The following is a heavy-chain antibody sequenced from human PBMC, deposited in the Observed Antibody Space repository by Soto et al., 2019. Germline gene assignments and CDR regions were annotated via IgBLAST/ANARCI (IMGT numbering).Heavy chain of an antibody. V-gene: IGHV3-53*01. CDR2: IYSGGST. J-gene: IGHJ6*02. CDR1: GFTVSSNY. D-gene: IGHD5-12*01. CDR3: ARGGGYDKEPDYYGMDV. Sequence: GGSLRLSCAASGFTVSSNYMSWVRQAPGKGLEWVSVIYSGGSTYYADSVKGRFTISRDNSKNTLYLQMNSLRAEDTAVYYCARGGGYDKEPDYYGMDVWGQGTTVTVSS.